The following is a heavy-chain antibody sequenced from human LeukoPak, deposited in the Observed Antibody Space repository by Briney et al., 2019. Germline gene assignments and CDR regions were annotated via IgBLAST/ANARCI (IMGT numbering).Heavy chain of an antibody. CDR2: IKSKTDGGTT. J-gene: IGHJ4*02. D-gene: IGHD1-26*01. V-gene: IGHV3-15*01. CDR3: TTQLAYSGSYGVIDY. CDR1: GFTFSNAW. Sequence: GGFLRLSCAASGFTFSNAWMSWVRQAPGKGLEWVGRIKSKTDGGTTDYAAPVKGRFTISRDDSKNTLYLQMNSLKTEDTAVYYCTTQLAYSGSYGVIDYWGQGTLVTVSS.